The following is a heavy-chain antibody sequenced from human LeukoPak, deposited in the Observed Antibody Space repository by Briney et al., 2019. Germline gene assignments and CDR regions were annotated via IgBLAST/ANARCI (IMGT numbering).Heavy chain of an antibody. Sequence: GGSLRLSCAASGFTFSSYSMNWVRQAPGKGLEWVSSISSSSSYIYYADSVKGRFTISRDNSKNTLYLQMDSLRAEDTAVYHCAKSGPPRWGIWFGEYWGQGTLVAVSS. D-gene: IGHD3-10*01. V-gene: IGHV3-21*04. J-gene: IGHJ4*02. CDR2: ISSSSSYI. CDR3: AKSGPPRWGIWFGEY. CDR1: GFTFSSYS.